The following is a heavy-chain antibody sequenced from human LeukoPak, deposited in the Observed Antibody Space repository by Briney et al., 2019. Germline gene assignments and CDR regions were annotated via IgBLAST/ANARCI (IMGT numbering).Heavy chain of an antibody. CDR2: ISGSVGGT. V-gene: IGHV3-23*01. D-gene: IGHD3-10*01. J-gene: IGHJ6*02. CDR1: GITLSNYG. CDR3: AKRDYYGSGSTFKNGMDV. Sequence: GGSLRVSCAVSGITLSNYGMSWVRQAPGKGLDWVAGISGSVGGTNYADSVKGGFTIPRDNPKNTLHLQMNSLRAEDTAVYYCAKRDYYGSGSTFKNGMDVWGQGTTVTDSS.